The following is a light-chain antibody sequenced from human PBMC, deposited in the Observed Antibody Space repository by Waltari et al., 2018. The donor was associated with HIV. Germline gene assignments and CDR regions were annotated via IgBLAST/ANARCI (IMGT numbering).Light chain of an antibody. V-gene: IGLV2-14*03. CDR1: SSDIGAFNY. J-gene: IGLJ3*02. Sequence: QSVLTQPASLSGSPGQSITISCAGSSSDIGAFNYVSWYRHHPGEAPKLIIYDVAKRPSGVSDRFSASKAGEAASLTISGLQAEEEALYYCSSYTITNTWVFGGGTTLTVL. CDR2: DVA. CDR3: SSYTITNTWV.